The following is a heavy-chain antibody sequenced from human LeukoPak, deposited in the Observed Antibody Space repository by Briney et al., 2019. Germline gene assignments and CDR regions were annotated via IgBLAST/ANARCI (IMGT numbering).Heavy chain of an antibody. CDR1: GYTLTGYY. V-gene: IGHV1-2*02. Sequence: AAVKVSFKASGYTLTGYYMHWLRQAPGQGREWVGLINPNSGGTKYAQKFQGRVTMTRDTSIRKAYMELSRLRSDDTAVNYCARDYMWAGRWLQSDYWGQGTLVTVSS. J-gene: IGHJ4*02. CDR3: ARDYMWAGRWLQSDY. D-gene: IGHD5-24*01. CDR2: INPNSGGT.